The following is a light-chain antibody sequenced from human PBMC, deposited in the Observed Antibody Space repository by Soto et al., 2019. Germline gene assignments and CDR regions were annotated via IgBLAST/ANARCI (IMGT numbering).Light chain of an antibody. CDR3: SSYTSSSTVV. J-gene: IGLJ2*01. Sequence: QSALTQPASVSGSPGQSISISCTGTSSDVGAYNYVSWYQQHPDKAPKLIIFEVNNRPSGVSNRFSGSKSGNTASLTISGLQAEDEADYYCSSYTSSSTVVFGGGTKLTVL. CDR1: SSDVGAYNY. V-gene: IGLV2-14*01. CDR2: EVN.